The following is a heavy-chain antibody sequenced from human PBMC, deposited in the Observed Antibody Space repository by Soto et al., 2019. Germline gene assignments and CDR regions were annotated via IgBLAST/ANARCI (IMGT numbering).Heavy chain of an antibody. CDR3: ASAAPFNYGGNSGFDF. CDR2: IKSDGSST. J-gene: IGHJ4*02. D-gene: IGHD4-17*01. CDR1: GFTFSNNW. V-gene: IGHV3-74*03. Sequence: LRLSCAASGFTFSNNWIHWVRQAPGKGLVWVSGIKSDGSSTTYADSVKGRFTISRDNAKNTLYLQMNSLRAEDTAVYYCASAAPFNYGGNSGFDFWGQGTLVTVSS.